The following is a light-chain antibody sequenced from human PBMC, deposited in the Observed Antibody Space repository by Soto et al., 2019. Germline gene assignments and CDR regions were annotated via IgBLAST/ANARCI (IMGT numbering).Light chain of an antibody. J-gene: IGKJ4*01. CDR1: QSVGNN. CDR3: QQNDYWPLT. Sequence: EIVVTQSPATLSVSPGERATLSCRASQSVGNNFAWYQQKPGQAPRLLIFATSTRATGVPARFSGSGSGTEVTLIISSLRSEDFAVYYCQQNDYWPLTFGGGGKVEIE. CDR2: ATS. V-gene: IGKV3-15*01.